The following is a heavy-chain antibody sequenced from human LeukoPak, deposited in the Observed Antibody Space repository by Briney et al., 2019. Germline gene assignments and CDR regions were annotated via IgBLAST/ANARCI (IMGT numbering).Heavy chain of an antibody. CDR1: GFTFSSYW. CDR2: IKQDGSEK. V-gene: IGHV3-7*03. CDR3: ARDHRGITMVRGARIKLYYFDY. Sequence: GVSLRLFCAASGFTFSSYWMSWVREAPGKGLEGVANIKQDGSEKYYVDSVKGRFTISRDNAKNSLYLQMNSLRAEDTAVYYCARDHRGITMVRGARIKLYYFDYWGQGTLVTVSS. D-gene: IGHD3-10*01. J-gene: IGHJ4*02.